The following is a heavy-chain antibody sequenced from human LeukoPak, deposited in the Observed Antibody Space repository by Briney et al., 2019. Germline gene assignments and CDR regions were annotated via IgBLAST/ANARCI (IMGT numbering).Heavy chain of an antibody. CDR2: INPNSGGT. D-gene: IGHD6-13*01. V-gene: IGHV1-2*02. CDR1: GYTFTGYY. CDR3: ARGGAAPEGYWFFDL. J-gene: IGHJ2*01. Sequence: ASVKVSCKASGYTFTGYYLHWVRQAPGQGLEWMGWINPNSGGTNYAQKFQGRVTMTRDTSISTAYMDLSRLRSDDTAVYYCARGGAAPEGYWFFDLWGRGTLVTVSS.